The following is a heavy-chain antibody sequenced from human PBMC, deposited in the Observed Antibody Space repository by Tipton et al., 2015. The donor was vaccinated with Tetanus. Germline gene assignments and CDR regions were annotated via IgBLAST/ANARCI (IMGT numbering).Heavy chain of an antibody. CDR2: ISWNSGSI. Sequence: SLRLSCAASGFTFDDYAMHWVRQAPGKGLEWVSGISWNSGSIGYADSVKGRFTISRDNAKNSLYLQMSSLRAEDTAVYYCARQWDSVGLSAFDIWGQGTLVTVSS. CDR3: ARQWDSVGLSAFDI. J-gene: IGHJ3*02. D-gene: IGHD1-26*01. CDR1: GFTFDDYA. V-gene: IGHV3-9*01.